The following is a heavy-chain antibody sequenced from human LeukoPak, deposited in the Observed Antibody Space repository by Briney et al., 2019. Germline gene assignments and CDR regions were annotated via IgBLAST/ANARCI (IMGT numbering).Heavy chain of an antibody. J-gene: IGHJ4*02. V-gene: IGHV1-18*01. Sequence: ASVKVSCMASGDSFTSYGISGVRQAPGEGLEWMGYICAYNGNTNYAQKLQGTVTITTGTSTSPAYMELRRLRSDSTPLCFLAYSCSSTSCLLDYWAQGPLVSVSS. CDR1: GDSFTSYG. D-gene: IGHD2-2*01. CDR2: ICAYNGNT. CDR3: AYSCSSTSCLLDY.